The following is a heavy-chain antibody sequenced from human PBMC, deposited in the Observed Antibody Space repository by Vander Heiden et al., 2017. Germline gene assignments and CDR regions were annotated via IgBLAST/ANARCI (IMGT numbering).Heavy chain of an antibody. CDR2: IKQDGSEK. D-gene: IGHD3-22*01. CDR3: AREDYYDSSGYYPRAFDY. V-gene: IGHV3-7*01. J-gene: IGHJ4*02. Sequence: EVQLVESGGGLVQPGGSLRLSCAASGFTFSSYWMRWVRQAPGKGLEWVANIKQDGSEKYYVDSVKGRFTISRDNAKNSLYLQMNSLRAEDTAVYYCAREDYYDSSGYYPRAFDYWGQGTLVTVSS. CDR1: GFTFSSYW.